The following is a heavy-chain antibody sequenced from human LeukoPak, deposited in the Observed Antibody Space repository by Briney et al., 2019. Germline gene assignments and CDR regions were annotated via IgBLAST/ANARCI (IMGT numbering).Heavy chain of an antibody. Sequence: KSSETLSLTCTVSGGPINNYYWSWIRQPPGKGLEWIGFIYYSGSTNYNPSLKSRLTISVDTSKNQFSLKLSSVTAADTAVYYCARYGSGSYHFDYWGQGTLVTVSS. J-gene: IGHJ4*02. CDR3: ARYGSGSYHFDY. CDR1: GGPINNYY. D-gene: IGHD3-10*01. CDR2: IYYSGST. V-gene: IGHV4-59*01.